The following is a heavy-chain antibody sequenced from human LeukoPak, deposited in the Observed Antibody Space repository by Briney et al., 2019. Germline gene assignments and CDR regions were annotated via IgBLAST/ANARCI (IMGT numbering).Heavy chain of an antibody. Sequence: GGSLRLSCAASGLHFSGTAMSWVRQAPGKGLGWVSAISHDGMNAYYADSVKGRFTISRDNSKKTVSLEMSSLTAADTGVYYCAKSCSSTSCYTWAFDIWGQGTMVTVSS. J-gene: IGHJ3*02. V-gene: IGHV3-23*01. CDR3: AKSCSSTSCYTWAFDI. D-gene: IGHD2-2*02. CDR2: ISHDGMNA. CDR1: GLHFSGTA.